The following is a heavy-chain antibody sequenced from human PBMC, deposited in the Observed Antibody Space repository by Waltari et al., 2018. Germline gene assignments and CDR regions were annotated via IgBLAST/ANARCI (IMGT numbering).Heavy chain of an antibody. J-gene: IGHJ4*02. CDR3: AREGYSSGWQGFDY. CDR1: GGSIRSSSYY. Sequence: QLQLQESGPGLVKPSETLSLTCTVSGGSIRSSSYYWGWIRQPPGKGLEWIGSIYYSGSTYYNPSLKSRVTISVDTSKNQFSLKLSSVTAADTAVYYCAREGYSSGWQGFDYWGQGTLVTVSS. D-gene: IGHD6-19*01. V-gene: IGHV4-39*07. CDR2: IYYSGST.